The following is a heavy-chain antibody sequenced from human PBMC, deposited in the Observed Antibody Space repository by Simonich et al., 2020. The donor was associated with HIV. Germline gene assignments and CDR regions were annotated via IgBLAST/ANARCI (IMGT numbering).Heavy chain of an antibody. J-gene: IGHJ6*03. V-gene: IGHV1-18*01. Sequence: GAEVKKPGASVKVSCKASGYIFSSYAFSWVRQAPGQGLEWMGWISAYNGNTNYAKKLQGRVTMTTDTSTSTAYMELRSLRSDDTAVYYCARGSPQDPYYYYYYMDVWGKGTTVTVSS. D-gene: IGHD2-15*01. CDR3: ARGSPQDPYYYYYYMDV. CDR2: ISAYNGNT. CDR1: GYIFSSYA.